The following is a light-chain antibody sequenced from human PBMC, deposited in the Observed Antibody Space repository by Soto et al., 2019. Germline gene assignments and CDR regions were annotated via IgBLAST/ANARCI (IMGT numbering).Light chain of an antibody. J-gene: IGKJ1*01. CDR3: HQRQSGPRT. Sequence: IVLTESQATGSLSPGERVTLCCRASQIYSSYLSWYQQKPRQAPRLLMDYSSNRARGIPARCSGSGSGTAFTRTISSLEPAELVVYDCHQRQSGPRTFGQGTKVDI. CDR1: QIYSSY. V-gene: IGKV3-11*01. CDR2: YSS.